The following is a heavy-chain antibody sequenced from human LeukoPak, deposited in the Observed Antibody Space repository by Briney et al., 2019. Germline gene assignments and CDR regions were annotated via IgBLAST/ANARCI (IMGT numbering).Heavy chain of an antibody. J-gene: IGHJ4*02. Sequence: ASVKVSCKASGYTFTSYGINWVRQATGQGLEWMGWMNPNSGNTGYAQKFQGRVTMTRNTSTSTAYMELSSLRSEDTAVYYCARVTGGYFDWLLSGGYFDNWGQGTLVTVSS. V-gene: IGHV1-8*01. D-gene: IGHD3-9*01. CDR2: MNPNSGNT. CDR1: GYTFTSYG. CDR3: ARVTGGYFDWLLSGGYFDN.